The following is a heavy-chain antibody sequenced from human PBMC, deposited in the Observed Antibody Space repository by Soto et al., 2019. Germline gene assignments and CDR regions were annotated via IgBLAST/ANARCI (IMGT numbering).Heavy chain of an antibody. CDR2: INPSGGRT. J-gene: IGHJ4*02. V-gene: IGHV1-46*01. CDR1: GYTFTSYY. CDR3: ARAPLEWLAVDY. D-gene: IGHD3-3*01. Sequence: ALVKVSCKASGYTFTSYYMHWVRPAPGQGLECMGMINPSGGRTSYAHKFQGRVTMTRDTSTSTVYMELSSLRSEHTAVYYCARAPLEWLAVDYVGQGTPVTV.